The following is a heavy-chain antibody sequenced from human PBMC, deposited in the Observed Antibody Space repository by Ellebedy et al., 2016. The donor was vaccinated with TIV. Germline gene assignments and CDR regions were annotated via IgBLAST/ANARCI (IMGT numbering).Heavy chain of an antibody. Sequence: SETLSLTCGVSDDSISRDKWWTWVRQAPGRALEWIGEIHHTKGTNYNPSLKSRVSMSVDKSKNQFSLNINSVTAADTAVYFCARGGNWLLDYWGPGILVTVSS. J-gene: IGHJ4*02. CDR2: IHHTKGT. D-gene: IGHD1-20*01. V-gene: IGHV4-4*02. CDR3: ARGGNWLLDY. CDR1: DDSISRDKW.